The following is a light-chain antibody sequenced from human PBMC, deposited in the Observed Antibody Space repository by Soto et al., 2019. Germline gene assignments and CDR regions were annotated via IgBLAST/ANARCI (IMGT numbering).Light chain of an antibody. V-gene: IGLV2-14*01. CDR3: SSYISSSTPSYV. CDR2: EVS. J-gene: IGLJ1*01. CDR1: SSDVGGYNY. Sequence: QSVLTQPASVSGSPGQSITISCTGTSSDVGGYNYVSWYQQHPGKAPKLMIYEVSNRPSGVSNRFSGSKSGNTASLTISGLQAEDEADYYCSSYISSSTPSYVFGTGTKVTVL.